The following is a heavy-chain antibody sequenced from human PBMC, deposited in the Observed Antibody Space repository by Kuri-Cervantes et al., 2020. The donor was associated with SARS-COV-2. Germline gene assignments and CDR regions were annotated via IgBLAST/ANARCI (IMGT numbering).Heavy chain of an antibody. D-gene: IGHD2-2*01. Sequence: SVTVSCKASGGAFSSNAISWVRQAPGQGLEWMGGIITIFGTANYAQKFQGRVTITADESTSTAYMELSSLRSEDTAGYYFARVGDCSSTSYRYDFDYWGQGTLVTVSS. V-gene: IGHV1-69*13. CDR2: IITIFGTA. J-gene: IGHJ4*02. CDR1: GGAFSSNA. CDR3: ARVGDCSSTSYRYDFDY.